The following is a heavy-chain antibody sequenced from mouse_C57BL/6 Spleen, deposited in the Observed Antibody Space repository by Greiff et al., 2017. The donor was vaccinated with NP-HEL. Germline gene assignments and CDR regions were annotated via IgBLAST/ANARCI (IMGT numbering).Heavy chain of an antibody. CDR2: IWWDDDT. Sequence: QVTLKVSGPGILQPSQTLSLTCSFSGFSLSTFGMGVGWIRQPSGKGLEWLAHIWWDDDTYYNPALKSRLTISKETSKNQVFLKIANGDTSDTATYYCARISDYGSSSLDYWGQGTTLTVSS. V-gene: IGHV8-8*01. CDR3: ARISDYGSSSLDY. D-gene: IGHD1-1*01. J-gene: IGHJ2*01. CDR1: GFSLSTFGMG.